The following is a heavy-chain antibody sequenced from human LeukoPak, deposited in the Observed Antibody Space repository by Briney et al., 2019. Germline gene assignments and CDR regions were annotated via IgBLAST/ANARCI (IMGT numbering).Heavy chain of an antibody. CDR1: GFTFSSYE. D-gene: IGHD1-26*01. V-gene: IGHV3-74*01. CDR2: IHSGGSII. CDR3: VAEERDFDC. Sequence: GGSLRLSCAASGFTFSSYEMNWVRQAPGKGLVWVAGIHSGGSIIYYADSVKGRFTISRDNAKNTLYLQMNSLRVEDTAVYYCVAEERDFDCWGQGVLSLSPQ. J-gene: IGHJ4*02.